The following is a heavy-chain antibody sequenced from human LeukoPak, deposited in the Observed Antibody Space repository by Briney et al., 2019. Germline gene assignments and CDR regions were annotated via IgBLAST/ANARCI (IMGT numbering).Heavy chain of an antibody. Sequence: SETLSLTCTVSGGSISSYYWSWIRQPPGKGLEWIGYIYYSGSTNYNPSLKSRVTISVDTSKNQFSLKLSSLTAADTAVYYCARAGPRYYYYMDVWGKGTTVTVSS. V-gene: IGHV4-59*01. J-gene: IGHJ6*03. CDR3: ARAGPRYYYYMDV. CDR2: IYYSGST. CDR1: GGSISSYY.